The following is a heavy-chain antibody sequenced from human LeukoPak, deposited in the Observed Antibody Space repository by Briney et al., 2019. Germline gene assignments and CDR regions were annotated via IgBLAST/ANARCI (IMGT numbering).Heavy chain of an antibody. J-gene: IGHJ6*02. CDR3: ARGGGLDV. CDR2: INHNGNVN. D-gene: IGHD3-16*01. V-gene: IGHV3-7*03. Sequence: GGSLRLSCAASGFTFSSYWMNWARQAPGKGLEWVASINHNGNVNYYVDSVKGRFTISRDNAKNSLYLQLSSLRAEDTAVYFCARGGGLDVWGQGATVTVSS. CDR1: GFTFSSYW.